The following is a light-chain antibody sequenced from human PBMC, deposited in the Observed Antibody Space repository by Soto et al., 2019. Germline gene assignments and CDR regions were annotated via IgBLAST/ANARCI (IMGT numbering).Light chain of an antibody. CDR1: QTVSSTY. Sequence: EIVLTQSPGTLSLSPGERATLSCRASQTVSSTYLVWYQHKPGQAPRLLIYGASNRAPGISDRFSGSGSGTDFTLTISRLEPEDFAVYYCHQCGNSWWTFGQGTKVEIK. J-gene: IGKJ1*01. CDR3: HQCGNSWWT. CDR2: GAS. V-gene: IGKV3-20*01.